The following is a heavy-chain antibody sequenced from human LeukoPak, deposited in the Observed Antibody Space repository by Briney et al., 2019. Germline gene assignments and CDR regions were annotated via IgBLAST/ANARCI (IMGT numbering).Heavy chain of an antibody. D-gene: IGHD2-2*01. CDR2: ISGNNDNP. CDR1: GYXFSNFG. CDR3: ARDGTSTDDY. V-gene: IGHV1-18*01. J-gene: IGHJ4*02. Sequence: ASVKVSCKTSGYXFSNFGINWVRQAPGQGLEWMGWISGNNDNPNYGQKFQGRFAVTTDSSTTTAYMELRNLTFDDTAVYYCARDGTSTDDYWGQGTLVTVSS.